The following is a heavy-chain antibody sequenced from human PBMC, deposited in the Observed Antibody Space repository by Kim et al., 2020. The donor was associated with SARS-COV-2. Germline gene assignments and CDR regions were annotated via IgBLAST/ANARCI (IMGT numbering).Heavy chain of an antibody. CDR1: GGTFSSYA. V-gene: IGHV1-69*13. J-gene: IGHJ4*02. CDR3: ARVEAYDSSGYYGDY. D-gene: IGHD3-22*01. CDR2: IIHIFGTA. Sequence: SVKVSCKASGGTFSSYAISWVRQAPGQGLEWMGGIIHIFGTANYAQKFQGRVTITADESTSTAYMELSSLRSEDTAVYYCARVEAYDSSGYYGDYWGQGTLVTVSS.